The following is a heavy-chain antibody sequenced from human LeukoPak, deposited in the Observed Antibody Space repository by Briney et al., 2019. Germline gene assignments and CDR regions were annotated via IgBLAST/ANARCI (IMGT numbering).Heavy chain of an antibody. CDR2: IKRDGSEK. J-gene: IGHJ4*02. V-gene: IGHV3-7*04. D-gene: IGHD6-13*01. CDR3: ARGTIAAAGYYYFDY. Sequence: GGSLRLSCAASGFTFSSYWMSWVRQAPGKGLEWVANIKRDGSEKYYVDSVKGRFTISRDNAKNSLYLQMNSLRAEDTAVYYCARGTIAAAGYYYFDYWGQGTQVTVSS. CDR1: GFTFSSYW.